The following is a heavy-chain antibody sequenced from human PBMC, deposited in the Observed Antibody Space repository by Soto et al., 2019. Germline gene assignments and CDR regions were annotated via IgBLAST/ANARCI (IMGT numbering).Heavy chain of an antibody. J-gene: IGHJ6*02. CDR2: ISSSSSYI. D-gene: IGHD5-12*01. CDR3: ARDARHHVYSGYDPLYGMDV. V-gene: IGHV3-21*01. Sequence: PGGSLRLSCAASGSTFSSYSMNWVRQAPGKGLEWVSSISSSSSYIYYADSVKGRFTISRDNAKNSLYLQMNSLRAEDTAVYYCARDARHHVYSGYDPLYGMDVWGQGTTVTVSS. CDR1: GSTFSSYS.